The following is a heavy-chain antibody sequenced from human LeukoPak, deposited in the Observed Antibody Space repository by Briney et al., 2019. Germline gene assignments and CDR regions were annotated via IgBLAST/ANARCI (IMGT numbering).Heavy chain of an antibody. CDR2: IYYSGST. Sequence: SQTLSLTCTVSGGSVSSGDYYWSWIRQPPGKGLEWIGYIYYSGSTYYNPSLKSRITISVDTSKNQFSLSLSSVPAADTAVYYCASEAAYSSTWYYFDYWGQGTLVTVSS. CDR1: GGSVSSGDYY. J-gene: IGHJ4*02. D-gene: IGHD6-13*01. CDR3: ASEAAYSSTWYYFDY. V-gene: IGHV4-30-4*08.